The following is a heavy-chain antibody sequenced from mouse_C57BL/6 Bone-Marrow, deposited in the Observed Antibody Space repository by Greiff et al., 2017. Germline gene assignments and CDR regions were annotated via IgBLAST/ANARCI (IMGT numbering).Heavy chain of an antibody. CDR3: ARGDYGSSYGGY. CDR2: ILPGSGST. D-gene: IGHD1-1*01. CDR1: GYTFTGYW. V-gene: IGHV1-9*01. J-gene: IGHJ2*01. Sequence: QVQLKESGAELMKPGASVKLSCKATGYTFTGYWIEWVKQRPGHGLEWIGEILPGSGSTNYNEKFKGKAIFTADTSSNTAYMQLSSLTTEDSAIDYCARGDYGSSYGGYWGQGTTLTVSS.